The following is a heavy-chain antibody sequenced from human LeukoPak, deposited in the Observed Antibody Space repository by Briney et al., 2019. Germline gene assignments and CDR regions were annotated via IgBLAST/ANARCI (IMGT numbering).Heavy chain of an antibody. Sequence: SETLSLTCTVSSGSISSSSYYWGWIRQPPGKGLEWIGSIYYSGSTYYNPSLKSRVTISVDTSKNQFSLKLSSVTAADTAVYYCARLATYYNWFDPWGQGTLVTVSS. CDR3: ARLATYYNWFDP. CDR1: SGSISSSSYY. V-gene: IGHV4-39*07. J-gene: IGHJ5*02. CDR2: IYYSGST. D-gene: IGHD5-12*01.